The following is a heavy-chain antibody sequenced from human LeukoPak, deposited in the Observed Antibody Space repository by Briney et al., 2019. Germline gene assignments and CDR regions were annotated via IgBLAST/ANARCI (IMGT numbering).Heavy chain of an antibody. Sequence: SETLSLTCTVSRGSISSYYWNWIRQPPGKGLEWIGYIYYSDSTNYNSSLYNPSLKSRVTISVDTSNNQFSLKLSSVTAADTAVYYCARHDEVAPRDHFDYWGQGTLVTVSS. CDR1: RGSISSYY. V-gene: IGHV4-59*08. J-gene: IGHJ4*02. CDR3: ARHDEVAPRDHFDY. CDR2: IYYSDST. D-gene: IGHD3-10*01.